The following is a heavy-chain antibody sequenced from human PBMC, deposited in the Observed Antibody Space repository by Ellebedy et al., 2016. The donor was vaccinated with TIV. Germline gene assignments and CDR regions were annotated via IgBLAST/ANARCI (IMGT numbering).Heavy chain of an antibody. Sequence: GGSLRLSXAASGFTFSTYAFHWVRQAPGEGLEWVGVISYDGVTKNYGDVVKGRFTISRDNSKNKLFVQMNSLRKEDTGVYYWVRDGPSHDSYMDVWGKGTTVTVST. CDR1: GFTFSTYA. J-gene: IGHJ6*04. CDR2: ISYDGVTK. V-gene: IGHV3-30-3*01. CDR3: VRDGPSHDSYMDV. D-gene: IGHD2-21*02.